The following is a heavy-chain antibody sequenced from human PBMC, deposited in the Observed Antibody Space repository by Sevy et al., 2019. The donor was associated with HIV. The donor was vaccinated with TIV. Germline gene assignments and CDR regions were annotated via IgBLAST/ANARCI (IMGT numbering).Heavy chain of an antibody. J-gene: IGHJ5*02. CDR2: ISGYNGYT. CDR1: GYSFTNYG. V-gene: IGHV1-18*01. D-gene: IGHD3-3*02. Sequence: ASVKVSCKASGYSFTNYGIGWVRQAPGQGLEWMGWISGYNGYTNYAQNLQGTVTMTTDTSTSTAYMELRSLRSDDTASYYCAKEGKNIRSWFDPWGQGTLVTVSS. CDR3: AKEGKNIRSWFDP.